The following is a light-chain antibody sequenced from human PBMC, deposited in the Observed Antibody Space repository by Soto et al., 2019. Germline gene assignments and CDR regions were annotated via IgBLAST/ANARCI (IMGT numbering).Light chain of an antibody. CDR3: QRYNNWPLT. CDR1: QGIGST. V-gene: IGKV3-15*01. J-gene: IGKJ4*01. Sequence: EIVMTQSPATLSVSPGERATLSCRASQGIGSTLAWNQQKPGQTPRLLIYGASTRATGVPARFSGSGSGTEFTLTINSLQSEDFAVYYCQRYNNWPLTFGGGTKVEIK. CDR2: GAS.